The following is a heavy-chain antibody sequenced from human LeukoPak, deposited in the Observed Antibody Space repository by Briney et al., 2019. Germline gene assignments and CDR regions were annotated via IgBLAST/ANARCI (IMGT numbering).Heavy chain of an antibody. V-gene: IGHV3-9*01. CDR3: AKAFRAKDDY. J-gene: IGHJ4*02. D-gene: IGHD4/OR15-4a*01. CDR1: GFTFDDYA. CDR2: ISWNSGSI. Sequence: GRSLRLSCAASGFTFDDYAMHWVRQAPGKGLEWVSGISWNSGSIGYADSVKGRFTISRDNAKNSLYLQMNSLRAEDTALYYCAKAFRAKDDYWGQGALVTVSS.